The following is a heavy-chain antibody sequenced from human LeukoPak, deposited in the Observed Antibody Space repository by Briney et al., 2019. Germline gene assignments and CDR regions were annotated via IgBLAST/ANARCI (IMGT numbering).Heavy chain of an antibody. CDR1: GGSISSYY. J-gene: IGHJ5*02. CDR2: IYYSGST. V-gene: IGHV4-59*08. Sequence: PSETLSLTCTVSGGSISSYYWSWIRQPPGKGLEWIGYIYYSGSTNYNPSLKSRVTISVDTSKNQFSLKLSSVTAADTAVYYCARRLCSSLTCNIGPSGNWLDPWGQGTLVTVSS. D-gene: IGHD2-2*02. CDR3: ARRLCSSLTCNIGPSGNWLDP.